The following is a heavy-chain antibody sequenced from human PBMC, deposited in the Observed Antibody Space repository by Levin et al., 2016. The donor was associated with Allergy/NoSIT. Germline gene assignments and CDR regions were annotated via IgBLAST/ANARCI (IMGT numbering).Heavy chain of an antibody. J-gene: IGHJ4*02. Sequence: VRQMPGKGLEWMGIIYPGDSDTRYSPSFQGQVTISADKSISTAYLQWSSLKASDTAMYYCARRQSYGSGSYYYFDYWGQGTLVTVSS. D-gene: IGHD3-10*01. CDR3: ARRQSYGSGSYYYFDY. V-gene: IGHV5-51*01. CDR2: IYPGDSDT.